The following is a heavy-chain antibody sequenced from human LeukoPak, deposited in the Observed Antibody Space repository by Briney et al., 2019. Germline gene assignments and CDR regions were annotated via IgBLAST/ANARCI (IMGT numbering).Heavy chain of an antibody. CDR1: VYTFTSYA. Sequence: ASVKVSFKASVYTFTSYAMHWVRQPPGQRLEWMGWISTYNGNTNYAQKLQDRVTMTTDTSTSTAYMELRSLRSDDTAVYYCARVDEDGFDYWGQGTLVTVSS. CDR2: ISTYNGNT. V-gene: IGHV1-18*01. CDR3: ARVDEDGFDY. J-gene: IGHJ4*02.